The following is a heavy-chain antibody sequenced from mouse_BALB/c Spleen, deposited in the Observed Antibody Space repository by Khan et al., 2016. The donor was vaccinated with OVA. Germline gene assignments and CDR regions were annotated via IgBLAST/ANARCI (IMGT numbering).Heavy chain of an antibody. CDR1: GYTFINYW. Sequence: VELVESGAELAKPGASVKMSCKASGYTFINYWILWVKQRPGQGLEWIGYINPSTGYTEYNQNFKDKATLTADKSSSTAYMQLSSLTSEDSAVYDCARRGLRWDFNNWGQGTTLTVSS. V-gene: IGHV1-7*01. J-gene: IGHJ2*01. CDR3: ARRGLRWDFNN. CDR2: INPSTGYT. D-gene: IGHD1-1*01.